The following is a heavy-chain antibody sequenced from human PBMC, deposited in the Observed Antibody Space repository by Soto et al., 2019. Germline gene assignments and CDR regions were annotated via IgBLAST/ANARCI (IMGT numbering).Heavy chain of an antibody. CDR3: VRDLDNSDLDP. CDR1: GFSLNSYV. Sequence: QAQLVESGGGVVQPGGSLRLSCVASGFSLNSYVIHWVRQTPGKGLEWVAVISIDGTRTYYADSVKGPFTVSRDNSRNTQYLQMYGLRIEDTAIYYCVRDLDNSDLDPWGQGTLVTVSS. CDR2: ISIDGTRT. D-gene: IGHD4-17*01. V-gene: IGHV3-30-3*01. J-gene: IGHJ5*02.